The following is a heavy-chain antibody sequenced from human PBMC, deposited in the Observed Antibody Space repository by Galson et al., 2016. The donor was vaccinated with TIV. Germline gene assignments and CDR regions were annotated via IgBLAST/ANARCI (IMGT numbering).Heavy chain of an antibody. D-gene: IGHD3-3*01. CDR2: ISHSGIA. CDR3: ARDHPLTTIFIAYPGKAYHDLDV. J-gene: IGHJ6*02. CDR1: GFSISSGSF. Sequence: ETLSLTCDVSGFSISSGSFWGWIRQPPGKGLEWIGSISHSGIAHYNPSLMSRVTMSVDTSKNRFSLKLSSVTAADTAVYFCARDHPLTTIFIAYPGKAYHDLDVWGQGTAVTVSS. V-gene: IGHV4-38-2*02.